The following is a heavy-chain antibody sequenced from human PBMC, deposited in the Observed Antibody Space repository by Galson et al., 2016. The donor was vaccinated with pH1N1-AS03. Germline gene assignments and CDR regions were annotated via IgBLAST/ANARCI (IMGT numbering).Heavy chain of an antibody. D-gene: IGHD2-2*01. CDR2: ISSDGSHQ. V-gene: IGHV3-30*03. Sequence: SLRLSCAASGFTLSNYWMHWVRQAPGKGLEWVAVISSDGSHQYYADSVKGRFTIPRDNSKNTLYLQMNSLRAEDKAVYYCARPYCTSSRCFLYLYGLDVWGQGTTVTVSS. CDR3: ARPYCTSSRCFLYLYGLDV. J-gene: IGHJ6*02. CDR1: GFTLSNYW.